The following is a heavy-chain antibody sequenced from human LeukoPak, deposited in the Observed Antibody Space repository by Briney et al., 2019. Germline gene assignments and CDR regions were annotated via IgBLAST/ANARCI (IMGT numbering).Heavy chain of an antibody. CDR1: GFTFSSYA. CDR2: IWSDGSNK. V-gene: IGHV3-33*06. D-gene: IGHD5-18*01. CDR3: AKGDTAMVLDAFDI. Sequence: GGSLRLSCAASGFTFSSYAMHWVRQAPGKGLEWVAVIWSDGSNKYYAGSVKGRFTISRDNSKNTLYLQMNSLRAEDTAVYYCAKGDTAMVLDAFDIWGQGTMVTVSS. J-gene: IGHJ3*02.